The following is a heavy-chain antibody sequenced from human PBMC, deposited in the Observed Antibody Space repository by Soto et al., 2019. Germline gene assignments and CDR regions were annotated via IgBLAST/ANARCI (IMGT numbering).Heavy chain of an antibody. CDR1: GFTFDDYA. J-gene: IGHJ5*02. Sequence: EVQLLESGGGLVHPGRSLRLSCAASGFTFDDYAMHWVRQAPGKGLEWVSGISWNSGSIGYADSVKGRFTISRDNAKNSLYLQMNSLRAEDTALYYCARDGGYSSGRYGAWGQGTLVTVSS. V-gene: IGHV3-9*01. D-gene: IGHD6-19*01. CDR3: ARDGGYSSGRYGA. CDR2: ISWNSGSI.